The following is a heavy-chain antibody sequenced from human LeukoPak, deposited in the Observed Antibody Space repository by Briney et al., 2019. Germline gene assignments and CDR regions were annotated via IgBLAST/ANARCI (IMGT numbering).Heavy chain of an antibody. CDR2: ISSSSTHI. Sequence: PGGSLRLSCAASGFTLSSYSMNWVRQAPGKGLEWVSYISSSSTHIYYADSVKGRFTISRDNARNSLYLQMNSLRAEDTAIYYCARSEHSSSSFDYWGQGTLVTVSP. CDR1: GFTLSSYS. V-gene: IGHV3-21*01. D-gene: IGHD6-6*01. J-gene: IGHJ4*02. CDR3: ARSEHSSSSFDY.